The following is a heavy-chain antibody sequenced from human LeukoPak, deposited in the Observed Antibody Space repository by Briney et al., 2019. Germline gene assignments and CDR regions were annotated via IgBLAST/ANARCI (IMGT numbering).Heavy chain of an antibody. V-gene: IGHV4-39*07. D-gene: IGHD2-21*02. J-gene: IGHJ4*02. Sequence: PSETLSLTCTVSGGSISSSSYYWGWIRPPPGKGLEWIGSIYYSGSTNYNPSLKSRVTFSVDTSKNQFSLKLISVTAADTAVYYCARVKGVVTAILDYWGQGTLVTVSS. CDR3: ARVKGVVTAILDY. CDR2: IYYSGST. CDR1: GGSISSSSYY.